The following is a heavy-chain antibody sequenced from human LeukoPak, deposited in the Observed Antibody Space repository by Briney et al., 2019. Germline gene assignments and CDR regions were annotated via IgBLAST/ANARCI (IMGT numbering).Heavy chain of an antibody. CDR3: AKDTPYCSSTSCYYWFDP. CDR2: ISGSGGST. V-gene: IGHV3-23*01. Sequence: GGSLRLSCAASGFTFSSYEMNWVRQAPGKGLEWVSAISGSGGSTYYADSVKGRFTISRDNSKNTLYLQMNSLRAEDTAVYYCAKDTPYCSSTSCYYWFDPWGQGTLVTVSS. CDR1: GFTFSSYE. J-gene: IGHJ5*02. D-gene: IGHD2-2*01.